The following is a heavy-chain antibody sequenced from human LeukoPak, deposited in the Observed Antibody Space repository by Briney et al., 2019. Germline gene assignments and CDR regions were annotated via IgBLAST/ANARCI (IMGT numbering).Heavy chain of an antibody. Sequence: GGSLRLSCAASGFTFSDYYMSWVRQAPGKGLEWVSYISSSGSTIYYADSVKGRFTISRDNAKNSVYLQMNSLRAEDTAVYYCARDEGAGYFDYWGQGTLVTVSS. V-gene: IGHV3-11*04. CDR1: GFTFSDYY. CDR2: ISSSGSTI. D-gene: IGHD1-26*01. CDR3: ARDEGAGYFDY. J-gene: IGHJ4*02.